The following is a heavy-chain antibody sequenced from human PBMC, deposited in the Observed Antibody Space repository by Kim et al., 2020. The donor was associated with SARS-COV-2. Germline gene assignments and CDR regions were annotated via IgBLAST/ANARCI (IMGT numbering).Heavy chain of an antibody. CDR2: ISYDGSNK. CDR3: ARGGCSGGSCTDMGVYYFDY. CDR1: GFTFSSYA. J-gene: IGHJ4*02. Sequence: GGSLRLSCAASGFTFSSYAMHWVRQAPGKGLEWVAGISYDGSNKYYADSVKGRFTISRDNSKNTLYLQMNSLRAEDTAVYYCARGGCSGGSCTDMGVYYFDYWGQGTLVTVSS. V-gene: IGHV3-30*04. D-gene: IGHD2-15*01.